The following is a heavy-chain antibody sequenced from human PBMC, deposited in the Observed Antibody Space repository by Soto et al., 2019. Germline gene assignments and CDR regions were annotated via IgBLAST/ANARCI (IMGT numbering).Heavy chain of an antibody. Sequence: PSETLSLTCTVSGGSISSSSYYWGWIRQPPGKGLEWIGSIYYSGSTHYNPSLKSRVTISVDTSKNQFSLKLSSVTAADTAVYYCARRPIPEAGKVFDYWGQGTLVTVSS. J-gene: IGHJ4*02. CDR2: IYYSGST. CDR1: GGSISSSSYY. V-gene: IGHV4-39*01. D-gene: IGHD6-19*01. CDR3: ARRPIPEAGKVFDY.